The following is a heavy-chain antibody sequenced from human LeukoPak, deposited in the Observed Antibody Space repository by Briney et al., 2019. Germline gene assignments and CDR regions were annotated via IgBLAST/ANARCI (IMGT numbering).Heavy chain of an antibody. J-gene: IGHJ4*02. CDR3: ARHGGGGESYPRVFDY. D-gene: IGHD1-26*01. V-gene: IGHV4-59*08. CDR1: GGSISPYY. CDR2: IYYSGST. Sequence: SETLSLTCTVSGGSISPYYWSWIRQPPGKGLEWVGYIYYSGSTNYNPSLKSRVTISVDTSKNQFSLKLSSVTAADTAVYYCARHGGGGESYPRVFDYWGRGTLVTVSS.